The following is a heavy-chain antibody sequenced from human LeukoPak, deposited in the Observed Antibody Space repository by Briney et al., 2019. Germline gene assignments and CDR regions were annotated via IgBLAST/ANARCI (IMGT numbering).Heavy chain of an antibody. D-gene: IGHD6-13*01. Sequence: ASVKVSRKASGYTFITFGISWVRQAPGQGLGWVAWIGGYEHNSNYVQRNLQDRVTMTTDTSTGTAYLELRSLRSDDTAVYYCARDGAAAGHGDAFDIWGQGTMVTVSS. CDR3: ARDGAAAGHGDAFDI. V-gene: IGHV1-18*01. CDR2: IGGYEHNS. CDR1: GYTFITFG. J-gene: IGHJ3*02.